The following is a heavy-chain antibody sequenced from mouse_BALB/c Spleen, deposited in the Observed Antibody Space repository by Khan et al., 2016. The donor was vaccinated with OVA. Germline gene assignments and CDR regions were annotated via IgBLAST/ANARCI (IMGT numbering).Heavy chain of an antibody. Sequence: EVQLVESGGGLVQPGGSLKLSCAASGFIFSSYGMSWVRQNSDKRLELVATINSNGGNTYYPDSVKGRFTIFRDNAKNTLYLQMSSLKSEDTAMYFCTRGEYVWLPYCFGYWGQGTTLTVSS. CDR2: INSNGGNT. D-gene: IGHD2-10*02. V-gene: IGHV5-6-3*01. CDR1: GFIFSSYG. CDR3: TRGEYVWLPYCFGY. J-gene: IGHJ2*01.